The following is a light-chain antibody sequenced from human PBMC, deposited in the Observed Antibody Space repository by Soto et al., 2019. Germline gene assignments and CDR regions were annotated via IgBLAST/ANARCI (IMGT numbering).Light chain of an antibody. CDR3: QQYGGSPPFT. Sequence: EIVLTQSPGTLSLSPGERATLSCRASQSVSSGYLAWYQQKPGQAPRLLIYGASSRATGIPDRFSGSWSGTDFTLTISRLEPEDFAVYYCQQYGGSPPFTFGQGTKLEIK. J-gene: IGKJ2*01. CDR1: QSVSSGY. CDR2: GAS. V-gene: IGKV3-20*01.